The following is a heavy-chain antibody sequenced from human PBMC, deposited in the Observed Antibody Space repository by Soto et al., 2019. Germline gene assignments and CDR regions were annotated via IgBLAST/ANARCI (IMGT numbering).Heavy chain of an antibody. D-gene: IGHD3-22*01. CDR2: ISGSGGST. CDR3: HYYYDSSGYSTVAH. Sequence: XGSLRLSCADAGFTFSSYAMSWVRQAPGKGLEWVSAISGSGGSTYYADSVKGRFTISRDNSKNTLYLQMNSLRAEDTAVYYCHYYYDSSGYSTVAHWGRGTVVTVSS. J-gene: IGHJ4*02. V-gene: IGHV3-23*01. CDR1: GFTFSSYA.